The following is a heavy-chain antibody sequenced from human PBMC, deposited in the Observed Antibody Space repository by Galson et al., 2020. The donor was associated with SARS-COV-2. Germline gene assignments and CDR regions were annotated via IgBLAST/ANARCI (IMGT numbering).Heavy chain of an antibody. CDR2: IGTRADT. V-gene: IGHV3-13*01. CDR1: GFTLTSHY. D-gene: IGHD2-21*02. J-gene: IGHJ6*02. CDR3: ARGGSLYCGGDCYPAGGEPSNYNGTDV. Sequence: GESLKISCAASGFTLTSHYMHWVRQVTGKGLEWVSAIGTRADTYYADSVKGRFTVSRESAKNFLYLQMNGLRAGDTAVYYCARGGSLYCGGDCYPAGGEPSNYNGTDVWGRGTTVTVSS.